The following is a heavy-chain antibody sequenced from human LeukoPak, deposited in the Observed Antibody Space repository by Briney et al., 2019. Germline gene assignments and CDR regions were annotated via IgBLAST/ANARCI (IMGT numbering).Heavy chain of an antibody. Sequence: GGSLRLSCAASGNYWMHWVRQAPGKGLVWVSHINGDGSWTTYADSVKGRFTISKDNAKNTVYLQMNNLRAEDTAVYYCARSGPSRYYFDYWGQGTLVTVSS. D-gene: IGHD6-25*01. J-gene: IGHJ4*02. CDR1: GNYW. CDR3: ARSGPSRYYFDY. CDR2: INGDGSWT. V-gene: IGHV3-74*01.